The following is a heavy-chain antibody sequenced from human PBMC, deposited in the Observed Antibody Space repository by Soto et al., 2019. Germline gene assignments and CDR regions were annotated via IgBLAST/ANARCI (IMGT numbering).Heavy chain of an antibody. J-gene: IGHJ5*02. CDR1: GGSISSGGYY. D-gene: IGHD6-13*01. V-gene: IGHV4-31*03. CDR3: ARGGYGQQLTGNWFDP. Sequence: QVQLQESGPGLVKPSQTLSLTCTVSGGSISSGGYYWSWIRQHPGKGLAWIGYIYYSGSTYYNPSLKSRVTISVDTSKIQFSLKLSSVTAADTAVYYCARGGYGQQLTGNWFDPWGQGTLVTVSS. CDR2: IYYSGST.